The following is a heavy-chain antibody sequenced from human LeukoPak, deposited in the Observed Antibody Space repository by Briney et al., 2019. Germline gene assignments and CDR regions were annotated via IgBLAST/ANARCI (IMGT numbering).Heavy chain of an antibody. CDR1: GGSFSGYY. CDR3: ARGDYCSGGSCSPTFDY. D-gene: IGHD2-15*01. Sequence: SETLSLTCAVYGGSFSGYYWSWIRQPPGKGLEWIGEINHSGSTNYNPSLKSRVTISVDTSKNQFSLNLNSVTAADTAVYYCARGDYCSGGSCSPTFDYWGQGTLVTVSS. J-gene: IGHJ4*02. CDR2: INHSGST. V-gene: IGHV4-34*01.